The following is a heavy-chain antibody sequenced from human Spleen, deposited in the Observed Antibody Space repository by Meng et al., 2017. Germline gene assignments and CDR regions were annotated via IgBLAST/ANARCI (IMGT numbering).Heavy chain of an antibody. D-gene: IGHD3-22*01. Sequence: GESLKISCAASGFTFSGVHWVRQAPGKGLECVTFICYDGNNDYFADSVKGRFTVSRDNSKNTLYLQVNSLRAEDTAVYYCAKDLYPPYYYDSSGSGEDFDYWGQGTLVTVSS. V-gene: IGHV3-30*02. CDR1: GFTFSG. J-gene: IGHJ4*02. CDR3: AKDLYPPYYYDSSGSGEDFDY. CDR2: ICYDGNND.